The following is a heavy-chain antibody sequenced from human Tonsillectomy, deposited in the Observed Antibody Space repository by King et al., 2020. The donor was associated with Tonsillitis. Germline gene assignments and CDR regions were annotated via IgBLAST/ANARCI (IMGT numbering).Heavy chain of an antibody. CDR1: GFTFSIYP. Sequence: VQLVESGGGVVQPGRSLRLSCAASGFTFSIYPMHWVRQAPGKGLEWVAFISYDGSNKYFADSVKGRFTISRDNSKNTVFLQMNSLRAEDTAVYYCARDSLGYCRGTGCAAFDFWGQGTLVTVSS. V-gene: IGHV3-30-3*01. CDR3: ARDSLGYCRGTGCAAFDF. D-gene: IGHD2-2*01. J-gene: IGHJ4*02. CDR2: ISYDGSNK.